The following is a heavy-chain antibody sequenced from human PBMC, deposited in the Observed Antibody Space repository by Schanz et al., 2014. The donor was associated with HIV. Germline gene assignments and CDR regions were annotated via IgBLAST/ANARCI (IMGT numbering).Heavy chain of an antibody. CDR1: GYTFTSYD. V-gene: IGHV1-8*01. CDR3: ARGGSGGARFPFDY. D-gene: IGHD1-26*01. CDR2: MNPNSGNT. J-gene: IGHJ4*02. Sequence: QVWLVQSGAEVKKPGASVRVSCKASGYTFTSYDIHWVRQATGQGLEWMGWMNPNSGNTGYAQKFQGRVTMTRDTSISTTYMELSSLRSEDTAVYYCARGGSGGARFPFDYWGQGTLVTVSS.